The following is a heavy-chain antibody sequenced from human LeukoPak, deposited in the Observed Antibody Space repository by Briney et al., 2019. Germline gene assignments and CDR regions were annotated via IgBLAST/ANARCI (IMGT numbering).Heavy chain of an antibody. J-gene: IGHJ6*03. CDR2: IYYRVTS. Sequence: PSETLSLTCTVSGDSISTYYWSWIRQPPGKGLEWIGYIYYRVTSDYNPSLKSRVTMSVDMSTRQISLKLSSVTAADTAVYYCARDTRTYSGYDPYYYYYMDVWGKGTTVTISS. V-gene: IGHV4-59*01. D-gene: IGHD5-12*01. CDR3: ARDTRTYSGYDPYYYYYMDV. CDR1: GDSISTYY.